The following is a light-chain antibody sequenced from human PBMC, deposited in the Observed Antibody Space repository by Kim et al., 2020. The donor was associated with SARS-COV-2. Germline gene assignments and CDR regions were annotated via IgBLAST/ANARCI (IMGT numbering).Light chain of an antibody. J-gene: IGKJ1*01. CDR2: KTS. Sequence: DVQMTQSPSTLSASVGDRVTITCRASQTVNNWLAWYQQKPGEAPKLLIYKTSSLESGVPSRFSGSGSGTEFTLTISSLQPDDFATYYGQQYHIYKTYGQGTKVDIK. CDR1: QTVNNW. V-gene: IGKV1-5*03. CDR3: QQYHIYKT.